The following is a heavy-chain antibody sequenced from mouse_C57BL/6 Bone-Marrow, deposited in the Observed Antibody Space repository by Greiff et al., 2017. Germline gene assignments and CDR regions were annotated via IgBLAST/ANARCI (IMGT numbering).Heavy chain of an antibody. CDR2: IDPSDSYT. D-gene: IGHD1-1*01. J-gene: IGHJ1*03. CDR1: GYTFTSYW. Sequence: QVQFQQPGAELVMPGASVKLSCKASGYTFTSYWMHWVKQRPGQGLEWIGEIDPSDSYTNYNQKFKGKSTLTVDKSSSTAYVQLSSLTSEDSAVYYCARRIIYYYGSSYSYWYFDVWGTGTTVTVSS. CDR3: ARRIIYYYGSSYSYWYFDV. V-gene: IGHV1-69*01.